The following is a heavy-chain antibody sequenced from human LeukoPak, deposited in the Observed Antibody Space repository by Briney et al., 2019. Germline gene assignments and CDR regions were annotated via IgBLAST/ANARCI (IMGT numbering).Heavy chain of an antibody. Sequence: GASVKVSCKASGYTFTGYYMHWVRQAPGQGLEWMGWINPNSGGTNYAQKFQGRVTMTRDTSISTAYMELSRLRSDDTAVYYCARAPAPYDSSGYYHFDYWGQGTLVTVSS. CDR1: GYTFTGYY. V-gene: IGHV1-2*02. CDR3: ARAPAPYDSSGYYHFDY. J-gene: IGHJ4*02. D-gene: IGHD3-22*01. CDR2: INPNSGGT.